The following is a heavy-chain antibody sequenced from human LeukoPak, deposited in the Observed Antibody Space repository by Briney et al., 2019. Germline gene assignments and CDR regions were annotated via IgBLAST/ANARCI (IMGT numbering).Heavy chain of an antibody. Sequence: ASVKVSCKASGYTFTSYYMHWVRQAPGQGLEWMGIINPSGSSTSYAQKFQGRVTMPRDTSTSTVYMELSSLRSEDTAVYYCARDTYYYDSSGYFFDYWGQGTLVTVSS. CDR2: INPSGSST. D-gene: IGHD3-22*01. CDR1: GYTFTSYY. V-gene: IGHV1-46*03. CDR3: ARDTYYYDSSGYFFDY. J-gene: IGHJ4*02.